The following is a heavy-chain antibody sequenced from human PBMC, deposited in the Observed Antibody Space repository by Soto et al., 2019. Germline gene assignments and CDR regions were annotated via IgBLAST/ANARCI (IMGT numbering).Heavy chain of an antibody. CDR1: GGTFSSYT. CDR2: IIPILGIA. D-gene: IGHD3-10*01. V-gene: IGHV1-69*04. CDR3: ARDKELTEASADNWFDP. Sequence: GASVKVSCKASGGTFSSYTISWVRQAPGQGLEWMGRIIPILGIANYAQKFQGRVTITADKSTSTAYMELSSLRSEDTAVYYCARDKELTEASADNWFDPWGQGTLVTVSS. J-gene: IGHJ5*02.